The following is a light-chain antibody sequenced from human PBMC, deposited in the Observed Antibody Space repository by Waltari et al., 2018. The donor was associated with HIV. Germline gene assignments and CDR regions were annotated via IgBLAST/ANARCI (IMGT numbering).Light chain of an antibody. CDR2: GAS. Sequence: IVLTQSPGTLSLSPGERATLSYRASQSVSSSYLAWYQQKPGQAPRLLVYGASSRATGIPDRFSGSGSGTDFTLTISRLEPEDFAVYHCQQYGSSLMYTFGQGTKLEIK. CDR3: QQYGSSLMYT. CDR1: QSVSSSY. V-gene: IGKV3-20*01. J-gene: IGKJ2*01.